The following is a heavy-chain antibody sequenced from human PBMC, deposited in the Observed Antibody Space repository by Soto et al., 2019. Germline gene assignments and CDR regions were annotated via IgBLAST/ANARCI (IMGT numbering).Heavy chain of an antibody. J-gene: IGHJ6*02. CDR2: INPSGGST. Sequence: ASVKVSFKASGYTFTSYYMHWVRQAPGQGLEWIGIINPSGGSTSYAQKFQGRVTMTRDTSTSTVYMELSSLRSEDTAVYYCARGTVDTAPDYGMDVWGQGTTVTVSS. CDR3: ARGTVDTAPDYGMDV. V-gene: IGHV1-46*01. D-gene: IGHD5-18*01. CDR1: GYTFTSYY.